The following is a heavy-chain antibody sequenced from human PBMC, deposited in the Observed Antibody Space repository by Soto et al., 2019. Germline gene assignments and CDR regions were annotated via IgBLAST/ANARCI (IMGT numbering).Heavy chain of an antibody. CDR3: ARGSFSSSSSWFDP. J-gene: IGHJ5*02. V-gene: IGHV4-30-4*01. CDR1: GGSISSGDYY. D-gene: IGHD6-6*01. Sequence: PSETLSLTCTVSGGSISSGDYYWSWIRQPPGKGLEWIGCISYTGRTYYTPSLNSRLTISLDTSKNLFSLRLSAVTAADTAVYFCARGSFSSSSSWFDPWGQGTLVTVSS. CDR2: ISYTGRT.